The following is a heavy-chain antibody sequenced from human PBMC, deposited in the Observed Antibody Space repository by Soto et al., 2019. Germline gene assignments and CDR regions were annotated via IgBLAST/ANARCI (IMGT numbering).Heavy chain of an antibody. CDR3: ARDWSGPGNSAYYYYKMDV. CDR1: GFIFSNSW. CDR2: INSDGSST. D-gene: IGHD3-3*01. Sequence: EVQLVESGGGLVQPGGSLRLSCAASGFIFSNSWMHWVRQAPGKGLVWVSRINSDGSSTDYADSVKGRFTISRDNAKNTLYLQMNSLRAEDTALYYCARDWSGPGNSAYYYYKMDVWGKGTTVTVSS. J-gene: IGHJ6*03. V-gene: IGHV3-74*01.